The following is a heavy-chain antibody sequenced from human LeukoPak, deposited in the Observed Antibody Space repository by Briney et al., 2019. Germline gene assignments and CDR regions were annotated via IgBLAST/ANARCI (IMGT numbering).Heavy chain of an antibody. CDR3: ARGEDGYNFDY. V-gene: IGHV4-34*01. J-gene: IGHJ4*02. CDR2: INHSGST. D-gene: IGHD5-24*01. Sequence: SETLSLTCAVYGGSFSGYYWSWIRQPPGKGLEWIGEINHSGSTNYNPSLKSQVTISVDTSKNQFSLKLSSVTAADTAVYYCARGEDGYNFDYWGQGTLVTVSS. CDR1: GGSFSGYY.